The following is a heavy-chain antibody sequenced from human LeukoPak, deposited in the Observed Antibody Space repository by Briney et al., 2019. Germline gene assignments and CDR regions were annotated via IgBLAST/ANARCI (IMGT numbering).Heavy chain of an antibody. CDR3: ARMQYYDFWSGYYTSWFDP. Sequence: SVKVSCKASGYTFTGYYMHWVRQAPGQGLEWMGWINPNSGGTNYAQKFQGRVTMTRDTYISTAYVELSRLRSDDTAVYYCARMQYYDFWSGYYTSWFDPWGQGTLVTVSS. V-gene: IGHV1-2*02. CDR1: GYTFTGYY. D-gene: IGHD3-3*01. J-gene: IGHJ5*02. CDR2: INPNSGGT.